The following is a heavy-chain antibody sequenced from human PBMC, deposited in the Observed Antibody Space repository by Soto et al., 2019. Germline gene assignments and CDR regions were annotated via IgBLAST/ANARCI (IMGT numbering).Heavy chain of an antibody. CDR2: INPSGGST. V-gene: IGHV1-46*01. J-gene: IGHJ4*02. D-gene: IGHD6-19*01. CDR1: GYTFTSYG. Sequence: ASVKVSCKASGYTFTSYGISWVRQAPGQGLEWMGIINPSGGSTSYAQKFQGRVTTTRDTSTSTVYMELSSLRSEDTAVYYCARALYSSGWSVDYWGQGTLVTVSS. CDR3: ARALYSSGWSVDY.